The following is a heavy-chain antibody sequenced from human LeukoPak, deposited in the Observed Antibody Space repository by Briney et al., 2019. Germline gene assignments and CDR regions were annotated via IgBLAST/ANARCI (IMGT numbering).Heavy chain of an antibody. V-gene: IGHV3-21*01. CDR1: RFIFSSYH. J-gene: IGHJ4*02. CDR2: ISSSNSFI. D-gene: IGHD1-20*01. CDR3: ARGTNWSPLDFAY. Sequence: GGSLRLSCAASRFIFSSYHMHWVRQPPGKGLEWVSSISSSNSFIYYADSMKGRFTISRDNAKNSLYLQMNSLRAEDTAVYYCARGTNWSPLDFAYWGQGTLVTVSS.